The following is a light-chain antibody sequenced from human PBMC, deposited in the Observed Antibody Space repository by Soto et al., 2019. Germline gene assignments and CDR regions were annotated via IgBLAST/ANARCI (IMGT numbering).Light chain of an antibody. CDR1: RSLSPN. CDR3: QQYNNWPLT. Sequence: LVTQSPATLSVSPGERATLSCRTSRSLSPNLAWYQQKPGQAPRLLFYDASTRATGIPARFSGNGSGTEFTLTTSLLQSEDIAVYYCQQYNNWPLTFGGGTKV. V-gene: IGKV3-15*01. J-gene: IGKJ4*01. CDR2: DAS.